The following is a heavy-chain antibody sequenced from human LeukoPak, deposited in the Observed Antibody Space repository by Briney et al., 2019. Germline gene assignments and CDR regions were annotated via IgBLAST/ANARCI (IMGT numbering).Heavy chain of an antibody. Sequence: SETLSLTCAVYGGSFSGYYWSWIRQPPGKGLEWIGEMNHSGNTNQDPSLKSRVTISVDTSKNQFSLKLSSVIVADTAVYYCARGGNVDTTVRRGTKNIWFDPCGQGTLVTVYS. CDR1: GGSFSGYY. J-gene: IGHJ5*02. D-gene: IGHD5-18*01. CDR2: MNHSGNT. V-gene: IGHV4-34*01. CDR3: ARGGNVDTTVRRGTKNIWFDP.